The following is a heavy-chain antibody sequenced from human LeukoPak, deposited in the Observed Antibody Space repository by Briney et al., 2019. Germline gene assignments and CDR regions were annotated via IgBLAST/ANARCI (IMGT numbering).Heavy chain of an antibody. J-gene: IGHJ4*02. CDR3: ARDVAVAGGGFDY. CDR1: GGSISSGDYY. V-gene: IGHV4-30-4*02. D-gene: IGHD6-19*01. Sequence: SETLSPTCTVSGGSISSGDYYWSWIRQPPGKGLEWIGYIYYSGSTYYNPSLKSRVTISVDTSKNQFSLKLSSVTAADTAVYYCARDVAVAGGGFDYWGQGTLVTVSS. CDR2: IYYSGST.